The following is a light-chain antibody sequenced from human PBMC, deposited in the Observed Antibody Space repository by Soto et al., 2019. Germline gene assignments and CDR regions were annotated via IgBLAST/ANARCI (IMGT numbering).Light chain of an antibody. J-gene: IGKJ2*03. CDR2: ASS. CDR3: QQSDSPPYS. V-gene: IGKV1-39*01. CDR1: QSVSSN. Sequence: DIPMTQSPSSLSASIGDRVTITCRASQSVSSNLNWYQQKPGKAPKLLIFASSTLQSGVPSRFSGSGSGTDFTLIISDLQPEDSATYSCQQSDSPPYSFGQGTKLEIK.